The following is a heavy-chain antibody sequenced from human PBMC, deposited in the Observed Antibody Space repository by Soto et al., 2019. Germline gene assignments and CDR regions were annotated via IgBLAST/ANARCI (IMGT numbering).Heavy chain of an antibody. Sequence: GGSLRLSCAASGLSVSSNDMSWVRQAPGKGLECVSIFYSADNTFYVDSVKGIFIISRDNSKNTVYLQMNSLRADDTAVYYCARGSLYWGQGTLVTVSS. CDR2: FYSADNT. V-gene: IGHV3-66*01. CDR3: ARGSLY. CDR1: GLSVSSND. J-gene: IGHJ4*01.